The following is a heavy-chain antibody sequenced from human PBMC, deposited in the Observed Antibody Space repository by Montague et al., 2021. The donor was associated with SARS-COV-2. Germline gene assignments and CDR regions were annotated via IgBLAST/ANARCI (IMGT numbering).Heavy chain of an antibody. J-gene: IGHJ4*02. CDR3: ARTRGYDPLFDF. Sequence: SETLSLTCTVSGGSISSNFWSWIRQPPGKGLEWIGYIYYSRSTNYNPSLKSRVTISVDTSKKQFSLQLSSVTAADTAVYYCARTRGYDPLFDFWGQGTLVTVSS. D-gene: IGHD5-12*01. V-gene: IGHV4-59*01. CDR2: IYYSRST. CDR1: GGSISSNF.